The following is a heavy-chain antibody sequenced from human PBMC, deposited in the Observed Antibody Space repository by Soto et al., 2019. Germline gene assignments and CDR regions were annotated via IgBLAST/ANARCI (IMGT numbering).Heavy chain of an antibody. CDR1: GVTFSSYG. Sequence: GGSLRLSCAASGVTFSSYGMHWVRQAPGKGLEWVAVISYDGSNKYYADSVKGRFTISRDNSKNTLYLQMNSLRAEDTAVYYCARSNYYDSSGYPDDYWGQGTLVTVSS. CDR2: ISYDGSNK. V-gene: IGHV3-30*03. D-gene: IGHD3-22*01. J-gene: IGHJ4*02. CDR3: ARSNYYDSSGYPDDY.